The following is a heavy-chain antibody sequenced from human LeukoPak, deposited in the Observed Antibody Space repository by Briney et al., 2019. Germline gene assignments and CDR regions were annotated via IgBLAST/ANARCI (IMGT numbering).Heavy chain of an antibody. V-gene: IGHV3-48*04. CDR2: ISSSSSTI. Sequence: PGGSLRLSCAASGFTFSSYSMNWVRQAPGKGLEWVSYISSSSSTIYYADSVKGRFTISRDNAKNTLYLQMDSLRAEDTAVYYCASTPGIAAAGHPTWFDPWGQGTLVTVSS. CDR1: GFTFSSYS. D-gene: IGHD6-13*01. CDR3: ASTPGIAAAGHPTWFDP. J-gene: IGHJ5*02.